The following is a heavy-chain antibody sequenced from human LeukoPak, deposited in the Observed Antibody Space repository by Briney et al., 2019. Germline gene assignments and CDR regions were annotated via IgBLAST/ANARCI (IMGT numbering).Heavy chain of an antibody. Sequence: GASVKVSCKASGYTFSSYYMHWVRQAPGQGLEWMGIINPSGGTTTYAQKFQGRVTMTRDTSTGTVYMELNSLRSEDTAVYYYARGAQIAVAGSFDAFDIWGQGTMVTVSS. J-gene: IGHJ3*02. CDR3: ARGAQIAVAGSFDAFDI. V-gene: IGHV1-46*01. CDR1: GYTFSSYY. D-gene: IGHD6-19*01. CDR2: INPSGGTT.